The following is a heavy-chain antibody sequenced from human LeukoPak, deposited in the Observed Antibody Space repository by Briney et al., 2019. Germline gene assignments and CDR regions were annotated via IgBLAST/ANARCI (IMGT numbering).Heavy chain of an antibody. CDR1: GFTFSSYG. J-gene: IGHJ4*02. CDR3: AKETAYQFDY. V-gene: IGHV3-33*06. Sequence: PGRSLRLSCAASGFTFSSYGMHWVRQAPGKGLEWVAVIWYDGSNKYYADSVKGRFTISRDNSKNTLYLQMNSLRAEDTAVYYCAKETAYQFDYWGQGTLVTVSS. CDR2: IWYDGSNK.